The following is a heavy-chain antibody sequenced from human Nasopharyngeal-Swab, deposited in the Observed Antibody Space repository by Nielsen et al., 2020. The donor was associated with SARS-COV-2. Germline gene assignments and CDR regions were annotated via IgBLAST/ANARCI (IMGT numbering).Heavy chain of an antibody. J-gene: IGHJ4*02. CDR1: GFTFSDYY. CDR2: ISSSSSYT. V-gene: IGHV3-11*03. Sequence: GESLKISCAAPGFTFSDYYMSWIRQAPGKGLEWVSYISSSSSYTNYADSVKGRFTISRDNAKNSLYLQMNSLRAEDTAVYYCASGWSTVTGFGYWGQGTLVTVSS. CDR3: ASGWSTVTGFGY. D-gene: IGHD4-17*01.